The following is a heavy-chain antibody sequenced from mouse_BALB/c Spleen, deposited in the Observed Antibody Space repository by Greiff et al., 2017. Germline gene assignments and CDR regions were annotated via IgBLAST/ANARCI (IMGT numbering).Heavy chain of an antibody. CDR3: AREKIYYGNFYAMDY. CDR2: IWAGGST. V-gene: IGHV2-9*02. D-gene: IGHD2-1*01. Sequence: VMLVESGPGLVAPSQSLSITCTVSGFSLTSYGVHWVRQPPGKGLEWLGVIWAGGSTNYNSALMSRLSISKDNSKSQVFLKMNSLQTDDTAMYYCAREKIYYGNFYAMDYWGQGTSVTVSS. CDR1: GFSLTSYG. J-gene: IGHJ4*01.